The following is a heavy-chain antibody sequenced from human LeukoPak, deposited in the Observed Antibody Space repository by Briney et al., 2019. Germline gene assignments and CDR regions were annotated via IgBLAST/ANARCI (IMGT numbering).Heavy chain of an antibody. CDR2: IYYSGST. CDR3: ARSSWGGWFDP. V-gene: IGHV4-59*12. CDR1: GGPISSYY. J-gene: IGHJ5*02. D-gene: IGHD3-16*01. Sequence: SETLSLTCTVSGGPISSYYWSWIRQPPGKGLEWIGYIYYSGSTNYNPSLKSRVTISVDTSKNQFSLKLSSVTAADTAVYYCARSSWGGWFDPWGQGTLVTVSS.